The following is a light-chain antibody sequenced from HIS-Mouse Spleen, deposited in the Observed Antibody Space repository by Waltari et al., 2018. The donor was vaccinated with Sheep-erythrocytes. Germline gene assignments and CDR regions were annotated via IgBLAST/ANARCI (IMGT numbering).Light chain of an antibody. CDR3: SSYTSISTYVV. Sequence: QSALTQPASVSGSPGQSITISCTGTSSDVGGYNYVSWYQQHPGKAPKLMIYDVSNRPSGVSTCVSGAKSGNTASLTISGLQAEDEADYYCSSYTSISTYVVFGGGTKLTVL. CDR2: DVS. CDR1: SSDVGGYNY. J-gene: IGLJ2*01. V-gene: IGLV2-14*03.